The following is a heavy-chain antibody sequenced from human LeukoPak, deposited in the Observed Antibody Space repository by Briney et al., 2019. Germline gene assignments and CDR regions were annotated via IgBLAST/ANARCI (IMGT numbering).Heavy chain of an antibody. CDR1: GGSFSGYY. CDR2: INHSGST. V-gene: IGHV4-34*01. CDR3: ARQMLRRITIFGVVIISYYFDY. Sequence: SETLSLTCAVYGGSFSGYYWSWIRQPPGKGLEWIGEINHSGSTNYNPSLKSRVTISVDTSKNQFSLKLSSVTAADTAVYYCARQMLRRITIFGVVIISYYFDYWGQGTLVTVSS. J-gene: IGHJ4*02. D-gene: IGHD3-3*01.